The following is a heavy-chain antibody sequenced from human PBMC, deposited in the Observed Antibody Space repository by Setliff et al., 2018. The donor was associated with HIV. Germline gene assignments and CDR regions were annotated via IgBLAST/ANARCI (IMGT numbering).Heavy chain of an antibody. CDR3: ARLEYYYYMDV. V-gene: IGHV4-39*01. D-gene: IGHD3-3*01. CDR2: IYYSGSN. J-gene: IGHJ6*03. CDR1: GGSISSSRYY. Sequence: SETLSLTCTVSGGSISSSRYYWGWIRQPPGKGLDWIGYIYYSGSNYYNPSLKSRVTISLDTTKNQFALKLSSVTAAYTAVYYCARLEYYYYMDVWGQGTMVTVSS.